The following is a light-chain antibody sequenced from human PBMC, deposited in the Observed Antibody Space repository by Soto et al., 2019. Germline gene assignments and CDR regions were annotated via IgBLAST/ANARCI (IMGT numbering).Light chain of an antibody. V-gene: IGKV3-20*01. CDR3: QYYGSSPYT. J-gene: IGKJ2*01. Sequence: EIVLTQSPGTLSLSPGERVTLSCRASQSISGSYLAWYQQKPGQAPRLLIYAASSRATGIPDRFSGSGSGTDFTLTISRLEPEDFAVYYCQYYGSSPYTFGQGTKLEIK. CDR1: QSISGSY. CDR2: AAS.